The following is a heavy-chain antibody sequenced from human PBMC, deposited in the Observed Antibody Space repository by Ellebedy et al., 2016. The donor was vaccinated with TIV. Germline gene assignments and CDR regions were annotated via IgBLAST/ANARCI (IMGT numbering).Heavy chain of an antibody. J-gene: IGHJ6*03. D-gene: IGHD2-2*01. CDR1: GYTFTSYD. Sequence: ASVKVSXXASGYTFTSYDINWVRQATGQGLEWMGWMNPNSGNTGYAQKFQGRVTMTRNTSISTAYMELSSLRSEDTAVYYCARDHASSSRPGDYYYMDVWGKGTTVTVSS. CDR3: ARDHASSSRPGDYYYMDV. CDR2: MNPNSGNT. V-gene: IGHV1-8*01.